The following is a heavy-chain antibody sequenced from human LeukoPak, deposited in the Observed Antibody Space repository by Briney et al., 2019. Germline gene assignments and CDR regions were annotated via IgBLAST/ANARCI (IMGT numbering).Heavy chain of an antibody. V-gene: IGHV3-30*18. Sequence: GGSLRLSCAASGFTFSSYGMHWVRQAPGKGLEWVAVISYDGSNKYYADSVKGQFTISRDNSKNTLYLQMNSLRAEDTAVYYCAKGNVKGGKWLSGYFDYWGQGTLVTVSS. J-gene: IGHJ4*02. D-gene: IGHD6-19*01. CDR2: ISYDGSNK. CDR1: GFTFSSYG. CDR3: AKGNVKGGKWLSGYFDY.